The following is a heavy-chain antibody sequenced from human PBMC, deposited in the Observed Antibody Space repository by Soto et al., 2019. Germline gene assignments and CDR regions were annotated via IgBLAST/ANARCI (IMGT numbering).Heavy chain of an antibody. CDR1: GYSFTSYW. Sequence: GESLKISCKGSGYSFTSYWISWVRQMPGKGLEWMGRIDPSDSYTNYSPSFQGHVTISADKSISTAYLQWSSLKASDTAMYHCARDKWRPTTGVPQLHYYGMDVWGQGTTVTVSS. CDR3: ARDKWRPTTGVPQLHYYGMDV. D-gene: IGHD1-26*01. J-gene: IGHJ6*02. V-gene: IGHV5-10-1*01. CDR2: IDPSDSYT.